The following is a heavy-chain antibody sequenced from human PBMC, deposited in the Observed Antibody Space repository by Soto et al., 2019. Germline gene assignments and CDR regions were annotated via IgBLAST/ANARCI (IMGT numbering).Heavy chain of an antibody. J-gene: IGHJ3*01. CDR2: IRGNGDGT. D-gene: IGHD3-10*01. V-gene: IGHV3-23*01. Sequence: VQLLESGGGLVPPGGSLRLSCAASGYTFSNYAMSWVRQAPGKGLEWGSTIRGNGDGTSYADSVKGRFTISRDNSKHTLSLQMHSLRVEDTAWSYFAAAGAGTVDLWGQGKMVSVSS. CDR3: AAAGAGTVDL. CDR1: GYTFSNYA.